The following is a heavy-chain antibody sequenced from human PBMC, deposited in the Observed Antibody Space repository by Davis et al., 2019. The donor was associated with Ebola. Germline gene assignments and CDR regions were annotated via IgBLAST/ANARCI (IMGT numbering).Heavy chain of an antibody. CDR3: ARGGLSMMVVPRDYYYGLDV. CDR1: GYTFTAYY. CDR2: INPNSGGT. J-gene: IGHJ6*02. Sequence: AASVKVSCKASGYTFTAYYMHWVRQAPGQGLEWMGRINPNSGGTNYAQKFQGRVTMTRDNSISTAYMELSRLRSDDTAVYFCARGGLSMMVVPRDYYYGLDVWGQGTTVTVAS. V-gene: IGHV1-2*06. D-gene: IGHD2-21*01.